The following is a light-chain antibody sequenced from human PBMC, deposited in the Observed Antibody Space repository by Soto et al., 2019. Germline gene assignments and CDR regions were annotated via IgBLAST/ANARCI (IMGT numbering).Light chain of an antibody. Sequence: QSALTQPASVSGSPGQSITISCTGTSSDVGGYDYVSWYQQHPGKAPKLIIYEVSNRPSGVSNRFSGSKSGNTASLTISGLQAEDEADYYCSSYTTYSTLDVFGTGTKLTVL. CDR3: SSYTTYSTLDV. V-gene: IGLV2-14*01. CDR2: EVS. J-gene: IGLJ1*01. CDR1: SSDVGGYDY.